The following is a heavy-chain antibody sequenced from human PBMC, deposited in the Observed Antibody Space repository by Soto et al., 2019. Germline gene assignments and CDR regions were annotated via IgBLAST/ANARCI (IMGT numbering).Heavy chain of an antibody. Sequence: ASVKVSCKASGYTFIRYGITWVRQAPGQGLEWMGWVSGYNGDTKYAQKVQGRVTMTIDTSTYTAYMELRSLTSDDTAKYYCAKNGQPPYYYYGMDVWGQGTTVTVSS. CDR1: GYTFIRYG. CDR3: AKNGQPPYYYYGMDV. V-gene: IGHV1-18*01. J-gene: IGHJ6*02. CDR2: VSGYNGDT. D-gene: IGHD2-8*01.